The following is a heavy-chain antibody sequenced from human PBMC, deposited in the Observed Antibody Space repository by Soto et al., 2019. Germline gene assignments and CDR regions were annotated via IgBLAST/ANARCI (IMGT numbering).Heavy chain of an antibody. Sequence: ASVKVSCKASGYTFTSYGISWVRQAPGQGLEWMGWISAYNGNTNYAQKLQGRVTMTTDTSTSTAYMELRSLRSDDTAVYYCARSGSRIAAAGTYYYYGMDVWVQGTTVTVSS. D-gene: IGHD6-13*01. J-gene: IGHJ6*02. CDR2: ISAYNGNT. V-gene: IGHV1-18*01. CDR1: GYTFTSYG. CDR3: ARSGSRIAAAGTYYYYGMDV.